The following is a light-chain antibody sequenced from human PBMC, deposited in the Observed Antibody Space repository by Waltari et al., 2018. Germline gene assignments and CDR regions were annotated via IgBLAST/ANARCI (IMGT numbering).Light chain of an antibody. V-gene: IGLV1-51*01. CDR3: GTWDSSLTAVV. CDR2: DKD. J-gene: IGLJ2*01. Sequence: QSVLTQPPSVSAAPGQRVTIPCPGRRPNVEYNYVSWYRQLPGTAPNLLIDDKDKRPSGIPDRFSGSKSGTSATLGITGLQTGDEADYYCGTWDSSLTAVVFGGGTKLTVL. CDR1: RPNVEYNY.